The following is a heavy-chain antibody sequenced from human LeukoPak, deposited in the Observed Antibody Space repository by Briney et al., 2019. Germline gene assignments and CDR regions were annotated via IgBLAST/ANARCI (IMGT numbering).Heavy chain of an antibody. CDR3: ARDPRGSRMDWFDP. D-gene: IGHD2-15*01. CDR2: IYYSGST. J-gene: IGHJ5*02. V-gene: IGHV4-59*12. Sequence: SETLSLTCTVSGGSISSYYWSWIRQPPGKGLEWIGYIYYSGSTNYNPSLKSRVTISVDTSKNQFSLKLSSVTAADTAVYYCARDPRGSRMDWFDPWGQGTLVTVSS. CDR1: GGSISSYY.